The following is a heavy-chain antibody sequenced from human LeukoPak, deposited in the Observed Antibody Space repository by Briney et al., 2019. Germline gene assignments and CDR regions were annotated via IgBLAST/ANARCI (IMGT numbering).Heavy chain of an antibody. D-gene: IGHD3-10*01. CDR1: GFTFDDYA. CDR3: AKDTYAGDGWFESPYGMDV. V-gene: IGHV3-9*01. J-gene: IGHJ6*02. CDR2: ISWNSGSI. Sequence: GRSLRLSCAASGFTFDDYAMPWVRQAPGKGLEWVSGISWNSGSIGYADSVKGRFTISRDNAKNSLYLQMNSLRAEDTALYYCAKDTYAGDGWFESPYGMDVWGQGTTVTVSS.